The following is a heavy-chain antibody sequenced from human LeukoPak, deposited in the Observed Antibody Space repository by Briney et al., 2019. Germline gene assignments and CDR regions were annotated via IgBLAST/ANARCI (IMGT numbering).Heavy chain of an antibody. CDR3: ARDMSEWLLTPDDAFDI. Sequence: ASVKVSCKASGYTFTGYYMHWVRQAPGQGLAWMGWINPNSGGTNYAQKFQGTVTITRDTSISTAYLELSRLRSDDTAVYYCARDMSEWLLTPDDAFDIWGQGTMATVSS. D-gene: IGHD5-12*01. V-gene: IGHV1-2*02. CDR1: GYTFTGYY. J-gene: IGHJ3*02. CDR2: INPNSGGT.